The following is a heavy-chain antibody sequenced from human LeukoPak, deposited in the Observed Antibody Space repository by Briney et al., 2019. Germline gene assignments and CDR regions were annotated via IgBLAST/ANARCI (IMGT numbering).Heavy chain of an antibody. CDR2: ISYDGSNK. Sequence: PGRSLRLSCAASGFTFSSYATHWVRQAPGKGLGWVAAISYDGSNKNYADSVKGRFTISRDNSKNTLYLQMNSLRAEDTAVYYCARGYYYGSGSYLEVIYWGQGTLVTVSS. D-gene: IGHD3-10*01. J-gene: IGHJ4*02. CDR1: GFTFSSYA. V-gene: IGHV3-30*04. CDR3: ARGYYYGSGSYLEVIY.